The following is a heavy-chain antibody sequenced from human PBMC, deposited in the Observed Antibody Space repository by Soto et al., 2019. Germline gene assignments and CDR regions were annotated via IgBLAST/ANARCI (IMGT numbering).Heavy chain of an antibody. CDR2: MNPNSGNT. V-gene: IGHV1-8*01. CDR1: GYTFTSYD. CDR3: ARGRGMTTVTPDYYYGMDV. D-gene: IGHD4-17*01. Sequence: SSVKVSCKASGYTFTSYDINWVRQATGQGLEWMGWMNPNSGNTGYAQKFQGRVTMTRNTSISTAYMELSSLRSGDTAVYYCARGRGMTTVTPDYYYGMDVWGQGTTVTVSS. J-gene: IGHJ6*02.